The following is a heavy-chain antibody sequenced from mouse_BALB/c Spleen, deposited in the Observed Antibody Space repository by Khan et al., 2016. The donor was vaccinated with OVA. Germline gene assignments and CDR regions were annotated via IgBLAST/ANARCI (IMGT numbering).Heavy chain of an antibody. CDR2: INPHIGET. CDR1: GYSFTGYF. CDR3: ARTYGSDFDY. V-gene: IGHV1-20*02. J-gene: IGHJ2*01. Sequence: VQLQQSGPELVKPGASVKISCKASGYSFTGYFMNWVMQSHGKSLEWIGRINPHIGETLYNQKFRDKATLTVDESSSTAYMELRSLASEDSAVYYCARTYGSDFDYWGQGTTLTVSS. D-gene: IGHD1-1*01.